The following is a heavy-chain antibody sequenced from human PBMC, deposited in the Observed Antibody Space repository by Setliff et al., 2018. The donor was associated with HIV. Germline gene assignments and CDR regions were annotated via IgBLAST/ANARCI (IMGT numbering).Heavy chain of an antibody. D-gene: IGHD3-10*02. CDR1: GASIRNYY. V-gene: IGHV4-59*01. Sequence: PSETLSLTCTVSGASIRNYYWSWVRLPPGKGLEWIGYIYNSGITNYNPSLESRVTISVDTSKNQFSLKVSSVTAADTAVYFCARGQDGHSVLFDYWGQGALVTVSS. J-gene: IGHJ4*02. CDR3: ARGQDGHSVLFDY. CDR2: IYNSGIT.